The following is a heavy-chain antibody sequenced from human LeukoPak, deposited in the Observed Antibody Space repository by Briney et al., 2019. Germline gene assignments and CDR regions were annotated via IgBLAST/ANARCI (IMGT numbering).Heavy chain of an antibody. D-gene: IGHD6-19*01. CDR2: INPNSGGT. J-gene: IGHJ4*02. CDR3: ARAVAGKGFDY. V-gene: IGHV1-2*02. Sequence: ASVKVSCKASGYTFTGYYMHWVRQAPGQGPEWMGWINPNSGGTNYAQKFQGRVTMTRDTSISTAYMELRSLRSDDTAVYYCARAVAGKGFDYWGQGTLVTVSS. CDR1: GYTFTGYY.